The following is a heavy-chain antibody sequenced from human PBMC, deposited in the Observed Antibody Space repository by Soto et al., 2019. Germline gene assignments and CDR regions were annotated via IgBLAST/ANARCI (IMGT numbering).Heavy chain of an antibody. D-gene: IGHD2-21*02. V-gene: IGHV1-46*01. CDR3: AKYCGGDCRHFDA. CDR1: GYNFIAYY. CDR2: INPSSGAT. Sequence: ASVKVSCKTSGYNFIAYYIYWVRQAPGQGPEWMGMINPSSGATNIAQKFQGRITVTSDSSTNTAYLQLSSLRSEDAAVYYCAKYCGGDCRHFDAWGQGTRVT. J-gene: IGHJ4*02.